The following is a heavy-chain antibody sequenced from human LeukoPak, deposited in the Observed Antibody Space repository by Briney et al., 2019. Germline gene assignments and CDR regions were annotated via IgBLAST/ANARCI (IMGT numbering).Heavy chain of an antibody. CDR3: ARLVVSSWYHEVLLGRDY. V-gene: IGHV4-39*01. D-gene: IGHD6-13*01. Sequence: SETLSLTCTVSGGSISSRPYCWGWIRQPPGKGLEWLGSFYYSGSTYYKPSLKSRVTISVDTSKNQISLKLSSVTAADTAVYYCARLVVSSWYHEVLLGRDYWGQGTLVTVSS. J-gene: IGHJ4*02. CDR1: GGSISSRPYC. CDR2: FYYSGST.